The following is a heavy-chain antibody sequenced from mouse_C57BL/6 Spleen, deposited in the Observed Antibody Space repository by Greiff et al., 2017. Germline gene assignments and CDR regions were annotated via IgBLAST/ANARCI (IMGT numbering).Heavy chain of an antibody. CDR3: ARDVGLRQEAWFAY. Sequence: EVMLVESGGGLVKPGGSLKLSCAASGFTFSSYAMSWVRQTPEKRLEWVATISDGGSYTYYPDNVKGRFTISRDNAKNNLYLQMSHLKSEDTAMYYCARDVGLRQEAWFAYWGQGTLVTVSA. V-gene: IGHV5-4*01. J-gene: IGHJ3*01. CDR2: ISDGGSYT. D-gene: IGHD2-2*01. CDR1: GFTFSSYA.